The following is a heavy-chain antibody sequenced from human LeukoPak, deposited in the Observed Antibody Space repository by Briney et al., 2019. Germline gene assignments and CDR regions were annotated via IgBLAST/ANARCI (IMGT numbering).Heavy chain of an antibody. D-gene: IGHD3-16*01. V-gene: IGHV4-59*01. CDR3: ARETSQKGAHYMDV. J-gene: IGHJ6*03. Sequence: TSETLSLTCTVSGGSISSYYWSWIRQPPGKGLEWVGYIYYSGSTNYNPSLKSRVTISVDTSKNQFSLKLSSVTAADTAVYYCARETSQKGAHYMDVWGKGTTVTISS. CDR1: GGSISSYY. CDR2: IYYSGST.